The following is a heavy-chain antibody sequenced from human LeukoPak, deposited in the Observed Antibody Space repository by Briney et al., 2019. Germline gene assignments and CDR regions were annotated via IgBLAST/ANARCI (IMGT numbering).Heavy chain of an antibody. Sequence: ASVKVSCKASGYTFTSYYMHWVRQAPGQGLEWMGIINPSGGSTSYAQKFQGRVTMTRDTSTSTVYMELSSLRSEDTAVYYCARDRTVAAAGTQYYFDYWGQGTLVTVSS. CDR3: ARDRTVAAAGTQYYFDY. CDR2: INPSGGST. D-gene: IGHD6-13*01. V-gene: IGHV1-46*01. J-gene: IGHJ4*02. CDR1: GYTFTSYY.